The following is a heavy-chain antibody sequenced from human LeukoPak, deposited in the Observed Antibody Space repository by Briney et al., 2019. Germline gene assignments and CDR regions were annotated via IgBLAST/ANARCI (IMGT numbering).Heavy chain of an antibody. J-gene: IGHJ4*02. D-gene: IGHD1-1*01. CDR3: ATTQIGSFDY. V-gene: IGHV4-59*01. CDR1: GGSISSYY. Sequence: SETLSLTCTVSGGSISSYYWSWIRQPPGKGLEWIGYIYYSGSINYNPSLKSRVTISVDTSKNQFSLKLSSVTAADTAVYYCATTQIGSFDYWGQGTLVTVSS. CDR2: IYYSGSI.